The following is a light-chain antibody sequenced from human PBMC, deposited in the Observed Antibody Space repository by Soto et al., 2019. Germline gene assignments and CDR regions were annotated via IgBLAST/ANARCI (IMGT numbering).Light chain of an antibody. CDR3: QQYYTHPQT. J-gene: IGKJ2*01. CDR2: DAS. CDR1: QPISTF. V-gene: IGKV3-11*01. Sequence: IVLTQSPVTLSLSPGERATLSCRASQPISTFLAWYQHKVGQAPRLLISDASKRATGTPARFSGSGSGTDFTLTIGSLEPEDFAFYYCQQYYTHPQTFGQGTKLDVK.